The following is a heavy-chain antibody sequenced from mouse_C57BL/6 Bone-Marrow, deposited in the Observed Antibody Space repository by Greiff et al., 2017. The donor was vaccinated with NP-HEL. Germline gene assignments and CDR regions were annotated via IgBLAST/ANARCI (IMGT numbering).Heavy chain of an antibody. V-gene: IGHV1-54*01. D-gene: IGHD1-1*01. CDR1: GYAFTNYL. Sequence: VQLQQSGAELVRPGTSVKVSCKASGYAFTNYLIEWVKQRPGQGLEWIGVINPGSGGTNYNEKFKGKATLTADKSSGTAYMQLSSLTSEDSAVYFCARFTTVRVWYFDVWGTGTTVTVSS. CDR2: INPGSGGT. CDR3: ARFTTVRVWYFDV. J-gene: IGHJ1*03.